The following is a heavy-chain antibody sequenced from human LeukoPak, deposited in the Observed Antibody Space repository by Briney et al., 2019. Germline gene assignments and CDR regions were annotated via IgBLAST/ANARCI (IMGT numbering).Heavy chain of an antibody. D-gene: IGHD3-9*01. CDR2: INHSGIF. CDR3: AGQTGPTFDI. J-gene: IGHJ3*02. CDR1: GGSFNRYF. Sequence: PSETLSLTCTVYGGSFNRYFYSWIRQPPGKGLEWIGEINHSGIFDYNPSLKSRVTISVDTSKKQFSLTLTSVTAADTSVYYCAGQTGPTFDICGQGTMVTVSS. V-gene: IGHV4-34*01.